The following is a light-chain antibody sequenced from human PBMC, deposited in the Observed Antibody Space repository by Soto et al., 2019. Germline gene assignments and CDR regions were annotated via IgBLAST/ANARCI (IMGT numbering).Light chain of an antibody. CDR1: QSVSSN. CDR3: QQYNNWPPGT. Sequence: EIVMTRSPATLSVSPGERATLSCRASQSVSSNLAWYQQKPGQAPGLLIYGASTRATGIPARFSGSGSGTEFTLTISSLQSEDFAVYYCQQYNNWPPGTFGQGTKVEIK. V-gene: IGKV3-15*01. J-gene: IGKJ1*01. CDR2: GAS.